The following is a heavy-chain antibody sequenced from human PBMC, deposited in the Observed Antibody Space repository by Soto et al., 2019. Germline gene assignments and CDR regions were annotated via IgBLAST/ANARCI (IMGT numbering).Heavy chain of an antibody. CDR1: GGTFSSYA. J-gene: IGHJ5*02. CDR2: IIPIFGTA. CDR3: ARDLRGVPADTPLRFDP. D-gene: IGHD2-2*01. V-gene: IGHV1-69*01. Sequence: QVQLVQSGAEVKKPGSSVKVSCKASGGTFSSYAISWVRQAPGQGLEWMGGIIPIFGTANYAQKFQGRVTITADESTSTAYRELSSLRSADTAVYYCARDLRGVPADTPLRFDPWGQGTLVTVSS.